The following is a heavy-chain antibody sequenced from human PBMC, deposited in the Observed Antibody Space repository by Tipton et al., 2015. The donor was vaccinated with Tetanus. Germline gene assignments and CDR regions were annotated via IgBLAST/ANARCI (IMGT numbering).Heavy chain of an antibody. Sequence: TLSLTCTVFGGSVSSGSYYWAWIRQPPGKGLEYIGYILYGASTHYNPSLKSRVTVSADPSQNQLSLKLSSVTAADTAVYFCARANYDFSMKGPFDPWGPGTLVTVSS. D-gene: IGHD3-3*01. CDR2: ILYGAST. CDR3: ARANYDFSMKGPFDP. J-gene: IGHJ5*02. CDR1: GGSVSSGSYY. V-gene: IGHV4-61*01.